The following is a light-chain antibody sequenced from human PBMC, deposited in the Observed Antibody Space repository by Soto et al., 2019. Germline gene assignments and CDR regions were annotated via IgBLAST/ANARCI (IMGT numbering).Light chain of an antibody. Sequence: DIQMTQSPSSLSASVGDRVTITCQASQDISNYLNWYQQKPGKAPKLLIYDASNLETGVPSRFSGSGSGTDFTFTISSLQPDCQQYDNLPPYTFGQGTKLEIK. V-gene: IGKV1-33*01. J-gene: IGKJ2*01. CDR3: QQYDNLPPYT. CDR2: DAS. CDR1: QDISNY.